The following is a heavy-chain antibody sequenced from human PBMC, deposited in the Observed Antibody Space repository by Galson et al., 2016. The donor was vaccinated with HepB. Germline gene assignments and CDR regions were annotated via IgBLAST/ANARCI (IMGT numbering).Heavy chain of an antibody. V-gene: IGHV3-7*01. Sequence: SLRLSCAASGFTFSSYWMSWVRQAPGKGLEWVANIKQDGREKHYVDSVKGRFTISRDNAKNSLFLQMNSLTAEDTALYFCARGLRWYGAWDYWGQGTLVTVSS. CDR3: ARGLRWYGAWDY. D-gene: IGHD4-23*01. CDR1: GFTFSSYW. J-gene: IGHJ4*02. CDR2: IKQDGREK.